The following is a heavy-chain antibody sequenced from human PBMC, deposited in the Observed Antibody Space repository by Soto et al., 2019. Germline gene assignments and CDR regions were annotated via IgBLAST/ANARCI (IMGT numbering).Heavy chain of an antibody. CDR1: GYGFKNYG. J-gene: IGHJ4*02. Sequence: ASVKVSCKTSGYGFKNYGISWVRQAPGQGLEWMGWISTYSGDTDYAQVFQDRITMTTDTSTSTVHMELRSLTLGDTAVYYCARGWDYTDYYGDFWGQGTLVTVSS. CDR3: ARGWDYTDYYGDF. V-gene: IGHV1-18*01. CDR2: ISTYSGDT. D-gene: IGHD1-26*01.